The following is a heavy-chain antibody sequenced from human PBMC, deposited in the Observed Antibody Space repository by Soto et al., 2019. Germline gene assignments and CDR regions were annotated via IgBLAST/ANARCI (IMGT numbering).Heavy chain of an antibody. J-gene: IGHJ6*02. CDR1: GYTFTGYA. D-gene: IGHD4-17*01. V-gene: IGHV1-3*01. CDR2: INAGNGNT. CDR3: ARDLYGTFTDYYYYGMDV. Sequence: ASVKVSCKASGYTFTGYAMHWVRQAPGQRLEWMGWINAGNGNTKYSQKFQGRVTITRDTSASTAYMELSSLRSEDTAVYYCARDLYGTFTDYYYYGMDVWGQGTTVTVSS.